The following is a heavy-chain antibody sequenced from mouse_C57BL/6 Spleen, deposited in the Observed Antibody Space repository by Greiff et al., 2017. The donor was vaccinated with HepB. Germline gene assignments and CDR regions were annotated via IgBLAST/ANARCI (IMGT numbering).Heavy chain of an antibody. D-gene: IGHD1-1*01. J-gene: IGHJ1*03. Sequence: LVESGAELVKPGASVKISCKASGYAFSSYWMNWVKQRPGKGLEWIGQIFPGDGDTNYNGKFKGKATLTADKSSSTAYMQLSSLTSEDAAVYFCARAYYGSSYWYFDVWGTGTTVTVSS. V-gene: IGHV1-80*01. CDR1: GYAFSSYW. CDR3: ARAYYGSSYWYFDV. CDR2: IFPGDGDT.